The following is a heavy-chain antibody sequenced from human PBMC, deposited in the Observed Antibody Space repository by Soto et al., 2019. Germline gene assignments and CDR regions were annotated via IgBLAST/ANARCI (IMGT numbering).Heavy chain of an antibody. CDR3: ARRIAVSSSSDRPYEDYGMDV. V-gene: IGHV5-51*01. D-gene: IGHD6-6*01. CDR2: IYPGDSDT. Sequence: SLMISCTGSVYSFTSYWIGWVRQIPGKGLEWRGIIYPGDSDTRYSPYFQGQVTISADKSISTAYLQWSSLKASGTAMYYCARRIAVSSSSDRPYEDYGMDVWGQGTADGVTS. CDR1: VYSFTSYW. J-gene: IGHJ6*02.